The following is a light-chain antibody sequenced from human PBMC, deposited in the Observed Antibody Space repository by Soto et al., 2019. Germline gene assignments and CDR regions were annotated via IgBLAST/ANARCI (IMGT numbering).Light chain of an antibody. V-gene: IGLV2-14*01. Sequence: QSVLTQPASVSGSPGQSIAISCTGTSSDVGGYSYVSWYQQQAGKAPKLVISDVSNRPSVVSDRFSGSKSGNTASLTISVLQTEDEADYYCASYTTRSTYVFGTGTKLTVL. J-gene: IGLJ1*01. CDR2: DVS. CDR3: ASYTTRSTYV. CDR1: SSDVGGYSY.